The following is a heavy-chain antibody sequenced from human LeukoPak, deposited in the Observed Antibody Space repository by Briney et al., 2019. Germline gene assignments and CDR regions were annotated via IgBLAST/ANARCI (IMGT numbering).Heavy chain of an antibody. J-gene: IGHJ4*02. CDR1: GFTFSSYA. CDR2: ISYDGSNK. D-gene: IGHD6-19*01. Sequence: GRSLRLSCAASGFTFSSYAMHWVRQAPGKGLEWVAVISYDGSNKYYADSVKGRFTISRDNSKNTLYLQMNSLRAEDTAVYYCASRSVAGTLSYFDYWGQGTPVTVSS. CDR3: ASRSVAGTLSYFDY. V-gene: IGHV3-30-3*01.